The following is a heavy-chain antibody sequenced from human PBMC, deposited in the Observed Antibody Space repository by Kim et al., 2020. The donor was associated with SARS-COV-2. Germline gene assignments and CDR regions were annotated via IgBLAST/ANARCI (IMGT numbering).Heavy chain of an antibody. Sequence: GGSLRLSCAASGFTFSSYGMHWVRQAPGKGLEWVAVISYDGNNKYYADSVKGRFTISRDNSKNTLYLQMNSLRAEDMAVYYCARTNYYGSGSLLGVPGDYWGQGTLVTVSS. D-gene: IGHD3-10*01. J-gene: IGHJ4*02. V-gene: IGHV3-33*05. CDR2: ISYDGNNK. CDR1: GFTFSSYG. CDR3: ARTNYYGSGSLLGVPGDY.